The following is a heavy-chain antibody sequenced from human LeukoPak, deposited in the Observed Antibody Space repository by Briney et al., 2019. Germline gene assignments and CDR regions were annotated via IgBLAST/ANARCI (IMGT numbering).Heavy chain of an antibody. V-gene: IGHV3-15*01. CDR1: GFTFTTYW. D-gene: IGHD3-10*01. Sequence: GGSLRLSCAASGFTFTTYWMMWVRQAPGKGLDWVGRVKSKTDGGTTDYAAPVKGRFTISRDDSKNMMYLQMNSLRAEDTAIYYCTTDVDFGFEWGQGTLVTVSS. CDR3: TTDVDFGFE. CDR2: VKSKTDGGTT. J-gene: IGHJ4*02.